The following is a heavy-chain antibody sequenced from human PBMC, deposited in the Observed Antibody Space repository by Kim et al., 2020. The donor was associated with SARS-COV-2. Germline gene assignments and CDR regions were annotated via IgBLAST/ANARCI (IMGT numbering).Heavy chain of an antibody. V-gene: IGHV1-24*01. CDR3: ATSTGTTPRDAFDI. CDR2: FDPEDGET. Sequence: ASVKVSCKVSGYTLTELSMHWVRQAPGKGLEWMGGFDPEDGETIYAQKFQGRVTMTEDTSTDTAYMELSSLRSEDTAVYYCATSTGTTPRDAFDIWGQGTMVTVSS. D-gene: IGHD1-1*01. CDR1: GYTLTELS. J-gene: IGHJ3*02.